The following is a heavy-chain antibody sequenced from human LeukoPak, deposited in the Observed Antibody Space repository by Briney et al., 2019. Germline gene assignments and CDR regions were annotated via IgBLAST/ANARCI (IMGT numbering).Heavy chain of an antibody. CDR3: ARASYSYDINGWVPFDY. CDR1: GNSVSSGDNY. Sequence: ASETLSLTCTVSGNSVSSGDNYWSWIRQPAGKGLEWIGRIYTSGSTNYNPSLKSRVTISGDTSKNQFSLRLSSVTAADTAVYYCARASYSYDINGWVPFDYWGQGTLVTVSS. V-gene: IGHV4-61*02. CDR2: IYTSGST. D-gene: IGHD3-22*01. J-gene: IGHJ4*02.